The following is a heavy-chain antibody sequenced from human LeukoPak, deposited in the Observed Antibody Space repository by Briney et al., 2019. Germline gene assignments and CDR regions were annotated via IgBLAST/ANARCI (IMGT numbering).Heavy chain of an antibody. CDR3: ARLVYDGPY. V-gene: IGHV3-30*19. CDR2: ISYDGSNK. Sequence: PGRSLRLSCAASGFIFNSYGMHWVRQAPGKGLEWVAVISYDGSNKYYADSVKGRFTISRDNSKNTLYLQMNSLRAEDTAVYYCARLVYDGPYWGQGTLVTVSS. D-gene: IGHD3-22*01. CDR1: GFIFNSYG. J-gene: IGHJ4*02.